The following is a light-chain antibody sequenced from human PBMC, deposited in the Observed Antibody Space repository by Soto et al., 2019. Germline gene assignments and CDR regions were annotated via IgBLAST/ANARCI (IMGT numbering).Light chain of an antibody. CDR1: SSDVGAYDY. J-gene: IGLJ2*01. Sequence: QSVLTQPASGSGSPGQSIAISCTGTSSDVGAYDYVSWYQQHPGKAPKHMIYDVKYRPSGVSNRFSGSKSGNTASLTISGLQAEDEADYYCSSYTSSSSVIFGGGTKVTVL. V-gene: IGLV2-14*01. CDR2: DVK. CDR3: SSYTSSSSVI.